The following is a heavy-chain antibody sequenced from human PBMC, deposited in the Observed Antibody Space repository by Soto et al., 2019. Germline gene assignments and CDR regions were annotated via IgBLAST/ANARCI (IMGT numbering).Heavy chain of an antibody. Sequence: SETMSLTSTVSGGSISCGGYYWSWIRKHPGKGLEWIGYIYYSGSTYYNPSLKSRVTISVDTSKNQYSLKLSSVTAADTAVYYCARDGRGYGSGSYRPCFDPWRQRTLVIVSS. CDR1: GGSISCGGYY. CDR2: IYYSGST. D-gene: IGHD3-10*01. J-gene: IGHJ5*02. V-gene: IGHV4-31*03. CDR3: ARDGRGYGSGSYRPCFDP.